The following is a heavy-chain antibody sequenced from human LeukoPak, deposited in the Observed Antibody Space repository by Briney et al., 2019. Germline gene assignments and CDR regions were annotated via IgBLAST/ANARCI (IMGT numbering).Heavy chain of an antibody. D-gene: IGHD6-19*01. Sequence: GGSLRLSCAASGFTFSSYAMSWVRQAPGKGLEWVSAISDGGGSTYYADSVEGRFTISRDNSKNTLYLQMNSLRAEDTAVYYCAKDNAGWYRGYFDYWGQGTLVTVSS. V-gene: IGHV3-23*01. CDR3: AKDNAGWYRGYFDY. CDR2: ISDGGGST. CDR1: GFTFSSYA. J-gene: IGHJ4*02.